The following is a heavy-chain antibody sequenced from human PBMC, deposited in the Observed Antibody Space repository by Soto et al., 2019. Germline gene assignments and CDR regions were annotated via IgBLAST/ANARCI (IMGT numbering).Heavy chain of an antibody. Sequence: EVQLLESGGGLVQPGGSLRLSCAASGFTFNNYAMTWVRQAPGKGLEWVSAISGGGDTTSDADSLNGRFTVSREGSKNTLYLQMSSLRAEDTALYYCAKGRGGSGSLTPRVDFWGQGTLVTVSS. V-gene: IGHV3-23*01. J-gene: IGHJ4*02. CDR3: AKGRGGSGSLTPRVDF. D-gene: IGHD3-10*01. CDR1: GFTFNNYA. CDR2: ISGGGDTT.